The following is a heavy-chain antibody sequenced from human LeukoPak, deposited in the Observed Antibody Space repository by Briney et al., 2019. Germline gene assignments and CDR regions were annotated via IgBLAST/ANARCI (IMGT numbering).Heavy chain of an antibody. V-gene: IGHV3-23*01. J-gene: IGHJ4*02. Sequence: PGGSLRLSCAASGFTFSSYAMSWVRQAPGKGLEWVSAISGSGGSTYYADSVKGRFTISRDNAKNSLYLYMNSLRVEDTTVYYCVRGGAYCSSASCPGAYWGQGTLVTVSS. CDR1: GFTFSSYA. CDR3: VRGGAYCSSASCPGAY. D-gene: IGHD2-2*01. CDR2: ISGSGGST.